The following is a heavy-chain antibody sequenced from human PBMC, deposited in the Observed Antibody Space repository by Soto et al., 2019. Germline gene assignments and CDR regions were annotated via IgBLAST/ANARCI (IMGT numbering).Heavy chain of an antibody. V-gene: IGHV1-2*02. D-gene: IGHD3-3*01. CDR3: AREDYRSVYSTGMDV. J-gene: IGHJ6*02. CDR1: GYTFIGYY. Sequence: RASVKVSCKASGYTFIGYYIHWVRQAPGQGLEWMGWINPNSGDTDYAQEFQGRVTMTRDTFISTGYMELSRLRSGDTAVYYCAREDYRSVYSTGMDVWGQGTTVTVSS. CDR2: INPNSGDT.